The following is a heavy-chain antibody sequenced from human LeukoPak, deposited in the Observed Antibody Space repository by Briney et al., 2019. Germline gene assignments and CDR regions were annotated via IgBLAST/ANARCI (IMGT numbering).Heavy chain of an antibody. CDR2: IDHSGST. Sequence: SETLSLTCAVSGGSIINSNWWSWVRQPPGKGLEWIGEIDHSGSTSYNPSLKSRVTMSVDRSQNQFSLRLSTVTAADTAVYYCASRGSSGSLTSWGQGTLVTVSS. V-gene: IGHV4-4*02. D-gene: IGHD6-19*01. CDR3: ASRGSSGSLTS. CDR1: GGSIINSNW. J-gene: IGHJ4*02.